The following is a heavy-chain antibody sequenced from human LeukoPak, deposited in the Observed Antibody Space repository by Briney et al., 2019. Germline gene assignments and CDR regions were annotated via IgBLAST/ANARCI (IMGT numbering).Heavy chain of an antibody. J-gene: IGHJ6*03. V-gene: IGHV3-30*01. Sequence: PGGSLRLSCAASGFTFSSYAMHWVRQAPGKGLEWVAVISYDGSNKYYADSVKGRFTTSRDNSKNTLYLQMNSLRAEDTAVYYCARDSDSNQDYYYMDVWGKGTTVTVSS. D-gene: IGHD4-11*01. CDR3: ARDSDSNQDYYYMDV. CDR1: GFTFSSYA. CDR2: ISYDGSNK.